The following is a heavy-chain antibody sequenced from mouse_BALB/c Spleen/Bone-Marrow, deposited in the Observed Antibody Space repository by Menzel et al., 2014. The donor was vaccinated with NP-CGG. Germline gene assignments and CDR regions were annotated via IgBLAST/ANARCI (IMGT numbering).Heavy chain of an antibody. V-gene: IGHV2-9*02. J-gene: IGHJ3*01. Sequence: VMLVESGPGLVAPSQSLSITCTVSGFSLTSYGVHWVRQPPGKGLEWLGVIWAGGSTNYNSALMSRLSINKDNSKSQVFLKMNSLQTDDTAMYYCASPIYYDYPLFAYWGQGTLVTVSA. CDR3: ASPIYYDYPLFAY. CDR1: GFSLTSYG. CDR2: IWAGGST. D-gene: IGHD2-4*01.